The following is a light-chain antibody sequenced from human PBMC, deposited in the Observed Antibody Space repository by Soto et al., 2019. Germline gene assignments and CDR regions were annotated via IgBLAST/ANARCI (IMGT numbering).Light chain of an antibody. CDR1: QGVGNKY. Sequence: EIALTQSPGTLSLSPGERATLSCRASQGVGNKYLAWYQQRPGQAPSLLIYAASSRATGVPDRFSGSGSGKDFTLTISRLDPEDFAVYYCQHYTNAHGITFGQGTRREIK. J-gene: IGKJ5*01. CDR2: AAS. CDR3: QHYTNAHGIT. V-gene: IGKV3-20*01.